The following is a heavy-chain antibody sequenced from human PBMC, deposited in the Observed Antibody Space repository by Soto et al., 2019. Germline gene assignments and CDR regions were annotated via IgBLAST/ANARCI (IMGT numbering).Heavy chain of an antibody. J-gene: IGHJ4*02. CDR2: IGTAGDT. CDR1: GFTFSGFD. CDR3: AKSQEIGTHFFDS. V-gene: IGHV3-13*01. Sequence: GGSPRLSCEASGFTFSGFDMHWVRQPTGKGLEWVSSIGTAGDTYYAASVKGRFTISRDNAKNSLSLQMNSLRAGDMAVYFCAKSQEIGTHFFDSWGQGTQVTVSS. D-gene: IGHD6-13*01.